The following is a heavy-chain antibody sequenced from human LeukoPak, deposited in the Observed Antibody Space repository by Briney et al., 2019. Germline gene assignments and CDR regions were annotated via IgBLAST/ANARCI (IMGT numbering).Heavy chain of an antibody. D-gene: IGHD1-26*01. CDR3: AKRPSGSYRAPDF. CDR1: GFTFSSYA. CDR2: ISGSGGST. J-gene: IGHJ4*02. Sequence: GGSLRLSCAASGFTFSSYAMSWVRQAPGKGLEWVSGISGSGGSTYYADSVKGRFTISRDNSENTLYLQMNSLRAEDTALYHCAKRPSGSYRAPDFWGQGTLVTVSS. V-gene: IGHV3-23*01.